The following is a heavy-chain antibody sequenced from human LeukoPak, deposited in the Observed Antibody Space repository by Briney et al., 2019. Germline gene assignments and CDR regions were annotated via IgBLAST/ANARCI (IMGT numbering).Heavy chain of an antibody. CDR1: GFTFNSYA. J-gene: IGHJ4*02. Sequence: GGSLRLSCAASGFTFNSYAMYWVRQAPGKGLEWISGIFGSGGSPHYADSVKGRFTISRDNSQEIVYLQMDSLRVEDTALYYCGKTTVGYSSGRYPGWPVDYWGQGALVTVSS. CDR2: IFGSGGSP. CDR3: GKTTVGYSSGRYPGWPVDY. V-gene: IGHV3-23*01. D-gene: IGHD2-15*01.